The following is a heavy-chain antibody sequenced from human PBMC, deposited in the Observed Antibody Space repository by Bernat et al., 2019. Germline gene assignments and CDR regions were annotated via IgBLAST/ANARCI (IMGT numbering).Heavy chain of an antibody. Sequence: QLQLQESDPGLVKPSETLSLICSVSGGSISSNSDFWGWIRQPPGKGLEWIGNICYSRGTYYNPSLKSRVTISVETSKNQFSLKLSSVTAADTAVYYCARVYGDLLDYWGQGTLVTVSS. V-gene: IGHV4-39*07. CDR3: ARVYGDLLDY. CDR1: GGSISSNSDF. CDR2: ICYSRGT. D-gene: IGHD4-17*01. J-gene: IGHJ4*02.